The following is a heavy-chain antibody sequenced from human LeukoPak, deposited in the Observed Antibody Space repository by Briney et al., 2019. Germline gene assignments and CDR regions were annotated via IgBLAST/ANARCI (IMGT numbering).Heavy chain of an antibody. Sequence: GVSVTVSFTASGYTFIVYYLHWVRQAPGQGLEWMGWINPHNGDTNYAQKFQGRVTMTRDTSIPTAYMDLSRLKSDDTAVYYCASVRDIVVGGGPYYFDYWGQGTLVTVSS. CDR3: ASVRDIVVGGGPYYFDY. CDR2: INPHNGDT. V-gene: IGHV1-2*02. J-gene: IGHJ4*02. D-gene: IGHD2-15*01. CDR1: GYTFIVYY.